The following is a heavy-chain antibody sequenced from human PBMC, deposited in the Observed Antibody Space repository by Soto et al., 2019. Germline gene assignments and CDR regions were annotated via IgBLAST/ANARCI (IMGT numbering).Heavy chain of an antibody. V-gene: IGHV1-24*01. J-gene: IGHJ5*02. CDR2: FDPEDGET. CDR1: GYTLTELS. D-gene: IGHD3-16*01. CDR3: ATVLTYGYNWFDP. Sequence: GASVKVSGKVSGYTLTELSMHWVRQAPGKGLEWMGGFDPEDGETIYAQKFQGRVTMTEDTSTDTAYMELSSLRSEDTAVYYCATVLTYGYNWFDPWGQGTLVTVSS.